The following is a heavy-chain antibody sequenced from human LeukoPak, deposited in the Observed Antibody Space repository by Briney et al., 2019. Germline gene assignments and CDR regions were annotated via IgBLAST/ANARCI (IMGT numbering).Heavy chain of an antibody. J-gene: IGHJ4*02. V-gene: IGHV1-24*01. Sequence: ASVKVSCKVSGYTLTELSMHWVRQAPGKGLEWMGGFDPEDGETIYAQKFQGRVTMTEDTSTDTAYMELSSLRSEDTAVYYCATAPGVFCSGGSCSAPDWGQGTLVTVSS. D-gene: IGHD2-15*01. CDR2: FDPEDGET. CDR3: ATAPGVFCSGGSCSAPD. CDR1: GYTLTELS.